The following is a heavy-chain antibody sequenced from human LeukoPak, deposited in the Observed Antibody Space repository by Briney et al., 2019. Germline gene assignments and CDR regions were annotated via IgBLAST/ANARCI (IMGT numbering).Heavy chain of an antibody. D-gene: IGHD5-24*01. CDR3: ARSSLAMGAFDI. CDR2: IYYSGST. Sequence: PSETLSLTCTVSGGSISSNSYYWGWIRQSPGKGLEWIGSIYYSGSTYYKPSLKSRLTISVDTSKNQFSLKLSSVTAADTAVYYCARSSLAMGAFDIWGQGTMVTVSS. J-gene: IGHJ3*02. CDR1: GGSISSNSYY. V-gene: IGHV4-39*01.